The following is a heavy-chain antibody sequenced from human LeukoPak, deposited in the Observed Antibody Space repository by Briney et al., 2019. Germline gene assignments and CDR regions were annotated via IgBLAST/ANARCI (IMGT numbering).Heavy chain of an antibody. V-gene: IGHV3-21*01. Sequence: GGSLRLSCAASGITFTGSSMTWVRQAPGKGLEWVSSVSSSGSYIYFADSLKGRFTISRDNAKNSLYLQMNSLRAEDTAVYYCARADTTGGYYFDYWGQGTLVTVSS. D-gene: IGHD4-17*01. CDR2: VSSSGSYI. CDR3: ARADTTGGYYFDY. J-gene: IGHJ4*02. CDR1: GITFTGSS.